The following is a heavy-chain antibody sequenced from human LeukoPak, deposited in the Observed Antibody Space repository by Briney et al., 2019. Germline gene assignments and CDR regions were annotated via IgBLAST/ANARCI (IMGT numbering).Heavy chain of an antibody. CDR3: ARGGQLDPFDY. J-gene: IGHJ4*02. D-gene: IGHD6-13*01. Sequence: GGSLRLSCAASGFTFSSYGMHWVRQAPGKGLEWVSYISSSGSTIYYADSVKGRFTISRDNAKNSLYLQMNSLRAEDTAVYYCARGGQLDPFDYWGQGTLVTVSS. CDR1: GFTFSSYG. CDR2: ISSSGSTI. V-gene: IGHV3-48*04.